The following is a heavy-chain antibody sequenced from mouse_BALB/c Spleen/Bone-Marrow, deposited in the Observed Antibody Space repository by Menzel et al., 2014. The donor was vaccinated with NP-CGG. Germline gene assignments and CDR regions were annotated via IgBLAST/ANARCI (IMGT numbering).Heavy chain of an antibody. CDR3: ARDDYRYDGFAY. D-gene: IGHD2-14*01. J-gene: IGHJ3*01. V-gene: IGHV3-2*02. CDR1: GYSITSDYA. CDR2: ISYSGST. Sequence: VQLQQSGPGLVKPSQSLSLTCTVTGYSITSDYAWNWIRQFPGNKLEWMGYISYSGSTSYNPSLKSRISITRDTSKNQFFLQLNSVTTEDTATYYCARDDYRYDGFAYWGQGTLVTVSA.